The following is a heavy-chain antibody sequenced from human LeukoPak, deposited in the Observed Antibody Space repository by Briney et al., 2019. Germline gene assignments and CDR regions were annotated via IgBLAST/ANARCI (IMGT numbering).Heavy chain of an antibody. CDR2: IYSGGGT. CDR1: GFTVRSNY. Sequence: PGGSLRLSCAASGFTVRSNYMSWIRQAPGKGLEWVSVIYSGGGTYYAGSVKGRFTISRDNSKNTLYLQMNSLRAEDTAVYYCARDDGSSPYDYWGQGTLVTVSS. J-gene: IGHJ4*02. V-gene: IGHV3-66*02. D-gene: IGHD6-6*01. CDR3: ARDDGSSPYDY.